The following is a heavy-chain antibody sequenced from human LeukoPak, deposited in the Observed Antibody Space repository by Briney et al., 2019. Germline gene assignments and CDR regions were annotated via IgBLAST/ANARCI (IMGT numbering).Heavy chain of an antibody. CDR3: ARALTYDFWSSYYDY. Sequence: SETLSLTCTVSGGSISSYYWSWIRQPPGKGLEWIGYIYYSGSTNYNPSLKSRVTISVDTSKNQFSLKLSSVTAADTAVYYCARALTYDFWSSYYDYWGQGTLVTVSS. V-gene: IGHV4-59*01. CDR2: IYYSGST. J-gene: IGHJ4*02. D-gene: IGHD3-3*01. CDR1: GGSISSYY.